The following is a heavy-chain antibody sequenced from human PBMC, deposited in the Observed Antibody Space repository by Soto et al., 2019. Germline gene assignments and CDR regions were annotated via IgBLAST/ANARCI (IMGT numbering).Heavy chain of an antibody. D-gene: IGHD5-12*01. CDR2: VYYTGNT. CDR3: ARVSGEVATIFAY. V-gene: IGHV4-59*01. CDR1: DGSISSYY. J-gene: IGHJ4*02. Sequence: SETLSLTCTVSDGSISSYYWSWIRQPPGKGLEWIGYVYYTGNTNYSPSLKSRVTISVDTSKNQFSLKLNSVTAADTAVYYCARVSGEVATIFAYWGQGTLVTVSS.